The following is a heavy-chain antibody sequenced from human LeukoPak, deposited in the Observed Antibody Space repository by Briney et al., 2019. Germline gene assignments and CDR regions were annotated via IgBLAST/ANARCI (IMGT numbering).Heavy chain of an antibody. J-gene: IGHJ4*02. CDR2: IYSGGST. D-gene: IGHD3-9*01. CDR1: GFTVSSNY. Sequence: PGGSLRLSCAASGFTVSSNYMSWVRQAPGKGLEWVSVIYSGGSTYYADSVKGRFTISRDNSKSTLYLQMNSLRAEDTAVYYCARSTYYDILTGYYRRPGTLDYWGQGTLVTVSS. CDR3: ARSTYYDILTGYYRRPGTLDY. V-gene: IGHV3-53*01.